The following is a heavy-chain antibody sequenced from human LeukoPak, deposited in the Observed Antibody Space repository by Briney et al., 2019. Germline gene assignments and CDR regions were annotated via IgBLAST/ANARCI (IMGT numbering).Heavy chain of an antibody. CDR1: GYTFTSYY. CDR2: INPSGGST. J-gene: IGHJ5*02. Sequence: ASVKVSCKASGYTFTSYYMHWVRQAPGQGLEWMGIINPSGGSTSYAQKFQGRVTMTRDTSISTAYMELSRLRSDDTAVYYCARAHSSWGTNWFDPWGQGTLVTVSS. D-gene: IGHD6-13*01. V-gene: IGHV1-46*01. CDR3: ARAHSSWGTNWFDP.